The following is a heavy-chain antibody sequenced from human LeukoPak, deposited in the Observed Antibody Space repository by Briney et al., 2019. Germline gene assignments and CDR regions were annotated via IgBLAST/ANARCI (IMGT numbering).Heavy chain of an antibody. CDR1: GYTFTSYG. Sequence: APVKVSCKASGYTFTSYGISWVRQAPGQGLEWMGWISAYNGNTNYAQKLQGRATMTTDTSTSTAYMELRSLRSDDAAVYYCARDDLVVGADDAFDIWGQGTMVTVSS. CDR2: ISAYNGNT. V-gene: IGHV1-18*01. D-gene: IGHD1-26*01. J-gene: IGHJ3*02. CDR3: ARDDLVVGADDAFDI.